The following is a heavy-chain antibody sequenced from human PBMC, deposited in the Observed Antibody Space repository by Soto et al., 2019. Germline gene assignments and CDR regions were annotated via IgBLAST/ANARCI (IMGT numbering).Heavy chain of an antibody. Sequence: QVQLVQSGAEVKKPGASVKVSCKASGYTFTSYGISWVRQAPGQGLEWMGWISAYNGNTNYAQKLQGRVTMTTDTSTSTAYMELRSLRSDDTAVYYCARDCSGGSCYSYYYYYIDFWGKGTTVTVSS. CDR1: GYTFTSYG. V-gene: IGHV1-18*01. J-gene: IGHJ6*03. CDR3: ARDCSGGSCYSYYYYYIDF. CDR2: ISAYNGNT. D-gene: IGHD2-15*01.